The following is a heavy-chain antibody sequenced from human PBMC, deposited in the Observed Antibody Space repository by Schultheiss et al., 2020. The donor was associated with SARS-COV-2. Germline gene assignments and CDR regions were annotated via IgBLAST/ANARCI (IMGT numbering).Heavy chain of an antibody. CDR3: ARQDGYNYLYYYYGMDV. CDR2: INPSGGST. Sequence: ASVKVSCKASGYTFTGYYMHWVRQAPGQGLEWMGIINPSGGSTSYAQKLQGRVTMTTDTSTSTAYMELRSLRSDDTAVYYCARQDGYNYLYYYYGMDVWGQGTTVTVSS. J-gene: IGHJ6*02. CDR1: GYTFTGYY. D-gene: IGHD5-24*01. V-gene: IGHV1-46*01.